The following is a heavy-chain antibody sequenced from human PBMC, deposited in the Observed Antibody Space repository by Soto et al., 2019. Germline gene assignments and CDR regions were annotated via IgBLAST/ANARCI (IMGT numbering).Heavy chain of an antibody. CDR1: GYTFTGYY. D-gene: IGHD3-10*01. Sequence: GASVKVSCKASGYTFTGYYMHWVRQAPGQGLEWMGWINPNSGGTNYAQKFQGWVTMTRDTSISTAYMELSRLRSDDTAVYYCARDFSGKNDAFDIWGQGTVVTVSS. J-gene: IGHJ3*02. V-gene: IGHV1-2*04. CDR3: ARDFSGKNDAFDI. CDR2: INPNSGGT.